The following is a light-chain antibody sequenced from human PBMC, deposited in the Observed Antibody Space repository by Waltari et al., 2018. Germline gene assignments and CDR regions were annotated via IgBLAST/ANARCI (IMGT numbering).Light chain of an antibody. CDR2: RND. Sequence: QSVLTQPPSASGTPGQRVTMSCSGSSSNIGSNYVYWYQQLPGTAPKLLIYRNDQRPSGVPDRFSGSKSGTSASLAISGLRSEDEADYYCAAWDDSLSGLVVFGGGT. CDR3: AAWDDSLSGLVV. V-gene: IGLV1-47*01. CDR1: SSNIGSNY. J-gene: IGLJ2*01.